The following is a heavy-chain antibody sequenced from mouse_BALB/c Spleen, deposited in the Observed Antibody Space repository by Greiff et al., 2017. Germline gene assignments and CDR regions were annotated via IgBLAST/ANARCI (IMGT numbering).Heavy chain of an antibody. CDR1: GYTFTSYV. V-gene: IGHV1-14*01. J-gene: IGHJ4*01. CDR2: INPYNDGT. D-gene: IGHD2-1*01. CDR3: ARYFGNYAYYAMDY. Sequence: EVQLQQSGPELVKPGASVKMSCKASGYTFTSYVMHWVKQKPGQGLEWIGYINPYNDGTKYNEKFKGKATLTSDKSSSTAYMELSSLTSEDSAVYYCARYFGNYAYYAMDYWGQGTSVTVSS.